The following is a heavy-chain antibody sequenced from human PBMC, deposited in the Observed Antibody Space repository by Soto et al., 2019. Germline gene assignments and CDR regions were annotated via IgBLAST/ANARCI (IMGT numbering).Heavy chain of an antibody. CDR3: AKDIRYGDYVRWFHP. V-gene: IGHV3-23*01. Sequence: EVHLLESGGGLVQPGGSLRLSCTASGFTFSSYAMTWVRQAPGGGLEGVSGITASGGRTFYADSVKGRFTISRDNSRSTRYLQMNSLRVEDTAVYYCAKDIRYGDYVRWFHPWGQGTLVTVSS. CDR1: GFTFSSYA. D-gene: IGHD3-16*01. CDR2: ITASGGRT. J-gene: IGHJ5*02.